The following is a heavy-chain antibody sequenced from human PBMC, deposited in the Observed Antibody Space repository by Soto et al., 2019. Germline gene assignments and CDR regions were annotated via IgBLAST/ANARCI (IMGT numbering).Heavy chain of an antibody. CDR1: GFTFRNYD. D-gene: IGHD3-9*01. Sequence: EVQLVESGGGLVQPGGSLRLSCAASGFTFRNYDMNWVRQAPGKGLEWVSYISGGGGIFYYTASVRDRFTISRDNAMNSLYLQLNSLRVEDTAVYFCATGTYFDWLDTPDHALDVWGQGTKVTVSS. CDR2: ISGGGGIF. CDR3: ATGTYFDWLDTPDHALDV. J-gene: IGHJ3*01. V-gene: IGHV3-48*01.